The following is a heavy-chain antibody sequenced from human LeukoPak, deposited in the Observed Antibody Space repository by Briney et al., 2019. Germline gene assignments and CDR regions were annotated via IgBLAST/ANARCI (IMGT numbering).Heavy chain of an antibody. J-gene: IGHJ4*02. Sequence: GGSLRLSRAASGFTFSSYWMTWVRQAPGKGLEWVANIKQDGSEKYYVDSVKGRFTISRDNAKNSLYLQMNSLRAEDTAVYHCARGGWEPLDYWGQGILVTVSS. V-gene: IGHV3-7*01. CDR2: IKQDGSEK. CDR1: GFTFSSYW. D-gene: IGHD1-26*01. CDR3: ARGGWEPLDY.